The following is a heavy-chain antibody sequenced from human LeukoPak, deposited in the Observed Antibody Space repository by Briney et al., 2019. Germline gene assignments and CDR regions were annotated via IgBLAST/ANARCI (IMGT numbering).Heavy chain of an antibody. CDR1: GDSVSSNSAA. CDR3: ARAPYYYDSTLYFQH. J-gene: IGHJ1*01. D-gene: IGHD3-22*01. V-gene: IGHV6-1*01. Sequence: SQTLSLTCAISGDSVSSNSAAWNWIRQSPSRGLEWLGRTYYRSKWYNDYAVSVKSRITINPDTSKNRFSLQLNSVTPEDTAVYYCARAPYYYDSTLYFQHWGQGTLVTVSS. CDR2: TYYRSKWYN.